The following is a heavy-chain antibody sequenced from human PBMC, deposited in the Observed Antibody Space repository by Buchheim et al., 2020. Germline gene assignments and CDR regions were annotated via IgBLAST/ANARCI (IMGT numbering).Heavy chain of an antibody. CDR3: ARDNRGVVRISEKGYYYGMDV. V-gene: IGHV4-31*03. Sequence: QVQLQESGPGLVKPSQTLSLTCTVSGGSISSGGYYWSWIRQHPGKGLEWIGYIYYSGSTYYNPSLKSRVTISVDTSKNQFSLKLSSVTAADTAVYYCARDNRGVVRISEKGYYYGMDVWGQGTT. D-gene: IGHD3-3*01. J-gene: IGHJ6*02. CDR1: GGSISSGGYY. CDR2: IYYSGST.